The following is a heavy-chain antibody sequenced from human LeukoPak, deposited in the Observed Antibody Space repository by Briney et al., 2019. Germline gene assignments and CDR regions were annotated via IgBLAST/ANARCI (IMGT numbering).Heavy chain of an antibody. D-gene: IGHD1-26*01. CDR2: IYYSGST. J-gene: IGHJ4*02. V-gene: IGHV4-59*08. CDR1: GSTFSSYS. Sequence: GSLRLSCAASGSTFSSYSMNWIRQPPGKGLEWIGYIYYSGSTNYNPSLKSRVTISVDTSKNQFSLKLSSVTAADTAVYYCARLSGSQTTPYWGQGTLVTVSS. CDR3: ARLSGSQTTPY.